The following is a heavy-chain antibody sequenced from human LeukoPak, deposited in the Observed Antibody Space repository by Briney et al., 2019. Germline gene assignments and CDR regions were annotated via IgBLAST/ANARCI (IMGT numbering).Heavy chain of an antibody. J-gene: IGHJ4*02. V-gene: IGHV4-39*07. CDR3: ARDLYSGSYYADY. CDR2: IFYSGST. D-gene: IGHD1-26*01. Sequence: PSETLSLTCAVSGDSIGSSSYYWGWIRQPPGKGLEWIGSIFYSGSTYYNPSLKSRVNISVDTSKNQFSLKLSSVTAADTAVYYCARDLYSGSYYADYWGQGTLVTVSS. CDR1: GDSIGSSSYY.